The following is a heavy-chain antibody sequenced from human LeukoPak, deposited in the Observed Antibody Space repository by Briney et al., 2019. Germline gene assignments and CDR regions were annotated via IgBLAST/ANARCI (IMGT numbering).Heavy chain of an antibody. V-gene: IGHV1-2*02. CDR2: INPNSGGT. Sequence: ASVKVSCKASGGTFSSYAISWVRQAPGQGLEWMGWINPNSGGTKYAQKFQGRVTMTRDTSISTAYMELSRLRSDDTAVYYCARGGAGTAYYYYYYMDVWGKGTTVTISS. CDR3: ARGGAGTAYYYYYYMDV. CDR1: GGTFSSYA. D-gene: IGHD6-19*01. J-gene: IGHJ6*03.